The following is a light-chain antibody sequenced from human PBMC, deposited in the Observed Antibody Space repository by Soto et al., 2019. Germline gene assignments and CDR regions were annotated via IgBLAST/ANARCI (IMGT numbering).Light chain of an antibody. CDR1: RGISSSY. V-gene: IGKV3-20*01. CDR3: QQYGASPPYT. CDR2: AAS. Sequence: EIVLTQSPGTLSLSPGESTTLSCRASRGISSSYLAWYQQKPGQAPRLLIYAASTRATGIPDRFRGSGSATDSTLTISRLEPEDSAVYYCQQYGASPPYTFGQGTKLEIK. J-gene: IGKJ2*01.